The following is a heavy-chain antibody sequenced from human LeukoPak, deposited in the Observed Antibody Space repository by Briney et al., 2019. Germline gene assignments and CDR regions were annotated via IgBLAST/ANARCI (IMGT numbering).Heavy chain of an antibody. Sequence: GESLKISCKGSGYTFTNYWIAWVRQMPGKGLEWMGIIYPGDSDTRYSPSFQGQVTISADKSISTAYLQRSSLKASDTAMYYCARDRGYDSSGYYYVYDAFDIWGQGTMVTVSS. D-gene: IGHD3-22*01. CDR3: ARDRGYDSSGYYYVYDAFDI. CDR2: IYPGDSDT. V-gene: IGHV5-51*01. J-gene: IGHJ3*02. CDR1: GYTFTNYW.